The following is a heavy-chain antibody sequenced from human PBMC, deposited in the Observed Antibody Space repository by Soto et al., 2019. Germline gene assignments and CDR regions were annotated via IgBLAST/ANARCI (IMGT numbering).Heavy chain of an antibody. CDR1: GGSISSGGSS. CDR3: ARVSGSYYYVMAV. CDR2: IYHSGST. D-gene: IGHD1-26*01. J-gene: IGHJ6*02. V-gene: IGHV4-30-2*01. Sequence: SETLSLTCAVSGGSISSGGSSWSWIRQPPGKGLEWIGYIYHSGSTYYNPSLKSRVTISVDKSKNQFSLKLSSVTAADTAVYYCARVSGSYYYVMAVWGRGITVTGSS.